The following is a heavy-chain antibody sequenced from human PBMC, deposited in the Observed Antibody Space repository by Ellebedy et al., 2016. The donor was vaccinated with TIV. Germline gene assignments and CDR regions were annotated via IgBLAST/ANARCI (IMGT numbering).Heavy chain of an antibody. CDR3: AKDPDYDFWSGCNV. D-gene: IGHD3-3*01. J-gene: IGHJ6*04. CDR1: GFTFDDYA. Sequence: GGSLRLSXAASGFTFDDYAMHWVRQAPGKGLEWVSGISWNSGSIGYADSVKGRFTISRDNAKNSLYLQMNSLRAEDTALYYCAKDPDYDFWSGCNVWGKGTTVTVSS. V-gene: IGHV3-9*01. CDR2: ISWNSGSI.